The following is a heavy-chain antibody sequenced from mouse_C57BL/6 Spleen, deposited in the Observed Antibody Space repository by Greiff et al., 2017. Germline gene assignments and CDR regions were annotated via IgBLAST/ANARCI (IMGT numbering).Heavy chain of an antibody. V-gene: IGHV1-9*01. J-gene: IGHJ2*01. CDR2: IYPGIGST. D-gene: IGHD1-1*01. Sequence: VQLQQSGAELVKPGASVTLSCKASGYTFTGYWIEWVKQRPGHGLEWIGEIYPGIGSTNYNQKFKGKATFTADTSSNTAYMQLRSLTSEDSAVYYCARSYYGSSSSFDYWGQGTTLTVSS. CDR1: GYTFTGYW. CDR3: ARSYYGSSSSFDY.